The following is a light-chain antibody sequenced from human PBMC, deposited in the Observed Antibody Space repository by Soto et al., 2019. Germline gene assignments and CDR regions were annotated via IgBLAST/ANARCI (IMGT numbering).Light chain of an antibody. CDR1: QSLLHTNGYNY. Sequence: DIVMTQSPLYLPVTPGEPASISCISSQSLLHTNGYNYLDWYLQKPGQSPQLLICMGSDRASGVPDRFSGIGSGTDFTLKISRVEAEDVWVYYCMQALQTPPAFGQGTKVEIK. V-gene: IGKV2-28*01. CDR3: MQALQTPPA. J-gene: IGKJ1*01. CDR2: MGS.